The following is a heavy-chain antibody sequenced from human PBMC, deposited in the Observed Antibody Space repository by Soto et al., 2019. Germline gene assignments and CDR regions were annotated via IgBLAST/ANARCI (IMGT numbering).Heavy chain of an antibody. Sequence: SETLSLTCTVSGGSISSSSYYWGWIRQPPGKGLEWIGSIYYSGSTYYNPSLKSRVTISVDTSKNQFSLKLSSVTAADTAVYYCARRDYDFWSGYYKAAYFDYWGQGTLVTVSS. V-gene: IGHV4-39*01. J-gene: IGHJ4*02. D-gene: IGHD3-3*01. CDR2: IYYSGST. CDR1: GGSISSSSYY. CDR3: ARRDYDFWSGYYKAAYFDY.